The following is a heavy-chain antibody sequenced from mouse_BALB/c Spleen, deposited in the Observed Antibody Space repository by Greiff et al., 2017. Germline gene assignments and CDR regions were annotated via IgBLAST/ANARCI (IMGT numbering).Heavy chain of an antibody. D-gene: IGHD1-2*01. Sequence: EVQLQESGPGLVKPSQSLSLTCSVTGYSITSGYYWNWIRQFPGNKLEWMGYISYDGSNNYNPSLKNRISINRDTSKNQFFLKLNSVTTEDTATYYFARVDYGYGFAYWGQGTLVTVSA. CDR1: GYSITSGYY. J-gene: IGHJ3*01. V-gene: IGHV3-6*02. CDR2: ISYDGSN. CDR3: ARVDYGYGFAY.